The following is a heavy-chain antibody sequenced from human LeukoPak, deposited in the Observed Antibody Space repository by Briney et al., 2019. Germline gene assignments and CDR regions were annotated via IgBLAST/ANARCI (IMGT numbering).Heavy chain of an antibody. CDR1: GFAFVVHA. Sequence: GGCLRLSSVGSGFAFVVHAMSWVRPAPGKGREWVATIGSGAALFYAESVKGRFTISRDDPRNTVWLQMNSLRAEDTALYYCAKDWTPHNRVYDCLDAWGQGTQVTVSS. CDR2: IGSGAAL. CDR3: AKDWTPHNRVYDCLDA. V-gene: IGHV3-23*01. D-gene: IGHD3-16*01. J-gene: IGHJ5*02.